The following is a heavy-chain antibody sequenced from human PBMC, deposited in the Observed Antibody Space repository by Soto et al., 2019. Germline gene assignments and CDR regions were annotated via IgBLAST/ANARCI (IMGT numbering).Heavy chain of an antibody. J-gene: IGHJ4*02. Sequence: SETLSLTCTVSGGSISSYYGGWFRQPPGKGLEWIGYIYYSGSTTYHPSLKSRVTISVDTSKNQFSLKLSSVTAADTAVYYCARRWGFTFDYWGQGTLVTVSS. CDR1: GGSISSYY. CDR3: ARRWGFTFDY. D-gene: IGHD1-26*01. V-gene: IGHV4-59*08. CDR2: IYYSGST.